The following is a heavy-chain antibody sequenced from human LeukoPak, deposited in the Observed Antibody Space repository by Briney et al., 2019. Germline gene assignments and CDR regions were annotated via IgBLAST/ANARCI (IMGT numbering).Heavy chain of an antibody. V-gene: IGHV3-23*01. J-gene: IGHJ5*02. CDR3: AKRGYSSSSLVGYNWFDP. D-gene: IGHD6-6*01. CDR2: ISGSGGST. CDR1: GFTFSGYA. Sequence: GGSLRLSCAASGFTFSGYAMSWVRQAPGKGLEWVSAISGSGGSTYYADSVKGRFTISRDNSKNTLYLQMNSLRAEDTAVYYCAKRGYSSSSLVGYNWFDPWGQGTLVTVSS.